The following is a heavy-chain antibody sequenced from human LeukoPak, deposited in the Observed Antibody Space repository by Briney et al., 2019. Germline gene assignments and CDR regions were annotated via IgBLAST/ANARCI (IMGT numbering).Heavy chain of an antibody. D-gene: IGHD3-22*01. Sequence: GGSLRLSCAASGLTFSSYGMHWVRQAPGKGLEWVAFIWYDGSNAYYADSVKGRFTISRDNSKNILSLQMNSLRAEDTAVYYCARPYYDSSGYYYWGNAFDIWGQGTMVTVSS. CDR3: ARPYYDSSGYYYWGNAFDI. CDR1: GLTFSSYG. J-gene: IGHJ3*02. V-gene: IGHV3-33*01. CDR2: IWYDGSNA.